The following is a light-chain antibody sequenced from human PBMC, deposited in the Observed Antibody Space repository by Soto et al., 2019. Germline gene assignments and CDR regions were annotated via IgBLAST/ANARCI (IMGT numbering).Light chain of an antibody. J-gene: IGKJ3*01. Sequence: IEMSQSPYSLSASVGARVTITCRASQDIGTYLNWYQHKAGKAPKLLIYDAFNLETGVPSRFSRSGARAYVTFTISSLQPVEFAAFDWQQYQNFGTTAITFGHGTKLDIK. CDR1: QDIGTY. CDR2: DAF. V-gene: IGKV1-33*01. CDR3: QQYQNFGTTAIT.